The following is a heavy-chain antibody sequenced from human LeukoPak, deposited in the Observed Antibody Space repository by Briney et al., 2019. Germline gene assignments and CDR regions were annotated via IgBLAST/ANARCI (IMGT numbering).Heavy chain of an antibody. V-gene: IGHV4-61*01. CDR1: GGSVSSGSYY. J-gene: IGHJ3*02. D-gene: IGHD6-19*01. CDR3: ARGVEEAPVAAFDI. CDR2: IYYSGST. Sequence: PSETLSLTCTVSGGSVSSGSYYWSWIRQPPGKGLEWIGYIYYSGSTNYNPSLKSRVTISVDTSKNQFSLKLSSVTAADTAVYYCARGVEEAPVAAFDIWGQGTMVTASS.